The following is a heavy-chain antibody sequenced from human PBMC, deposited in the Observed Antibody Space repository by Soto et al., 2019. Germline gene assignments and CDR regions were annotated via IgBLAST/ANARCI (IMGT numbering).Heavy chain of an antibody. CDR2: IYYSGST. V-gene: IGHV4-39*01. Sequence: SLTCTVSGGSISSSSYYWGWIRQPPGKGLEWIGSIYYSGSTYYNPSLKSRVTISVDTSKNQFSLKLSSVTAADTAVYYCASDLLACTNFQGWCYYYYGMDVWGQGTTVTVSS. CDR1: GGSISSSSYY. J-gene: IGHJ6*02. CDR3: ASDLLACTNFQGWCYYYYGMDV. D-gene: IGHD2-8*01.